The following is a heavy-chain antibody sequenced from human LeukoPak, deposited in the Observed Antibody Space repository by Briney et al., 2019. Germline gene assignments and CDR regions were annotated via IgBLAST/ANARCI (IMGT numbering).Heavy chain of an antibody. CDR3: ARDALKYYYGSGSYTLSPYDY. CDR2: INPNSGGT. J-gene: IGHJ4*02. Sequence: ASVKVSCKASGYTFTSYYMHWVRQAPGQGLEWMGWINPNSGGTNYAQKFQGRVTMTRDTSISTAYMELSRLRSDDTAVYYCARDALKYYYGSGSYTLSPYDYWGQGTLVTVSS. V-gene: IGHV1-2*02. CDR1: GYTFTSYY. D-gene: IGHD3-10*01.